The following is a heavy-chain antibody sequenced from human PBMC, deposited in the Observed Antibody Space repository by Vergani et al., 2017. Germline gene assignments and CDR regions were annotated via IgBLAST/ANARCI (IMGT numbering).Heavy chain of an antibody. CDR3: ARALGWYDSSGYYYYYGMDV. V-gene: IGHV1-69*18. CDR2: IIPIFGTA. J-gene: IGHJ6*02. D-gene: IGHD3-22*01. Sequence: QVQLVQSGAEVKKPGASVKVSCKASGGTFSSYAISWVRQAPGQGLEWMGRIIPIFGTANYAQKFQGRVTITADESTSTAYMELSSLRSEDAAVYYCARALGWYDSSGYYYYYGMDVWGQGTTVIVSS. CDR1: GGTFSSYA.